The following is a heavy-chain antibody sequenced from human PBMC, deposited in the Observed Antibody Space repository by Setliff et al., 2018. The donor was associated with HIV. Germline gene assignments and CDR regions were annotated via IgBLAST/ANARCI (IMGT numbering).Heavy chain of an antibody. D-gene: IGHD3-22*01. V-gene: IGHV4-59*08. J-gene: IGHJ3*02. CDR1: GDSINSHY. CDR2: IYYSGST. Sequence: SETLSLTCTVSGDSINSHYWSWIRQPPGKRLEWIGYIYYSGSTDYNPSLKSRVTISVDTSKSQVSLKLSSVTAADTAVYYCARHSITLVVGVPERDDAFDIWGQGTMVTVSS. CDR3: ARHSITLVVGVPERDDAFDI.